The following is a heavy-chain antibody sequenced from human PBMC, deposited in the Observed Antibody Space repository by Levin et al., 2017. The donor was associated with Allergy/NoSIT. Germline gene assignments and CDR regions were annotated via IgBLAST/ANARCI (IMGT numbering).Heavy chain of an antibody. CDR3: ASRYGSGTYYQGNNY. Sequence: PGESLKISCAASGFTFSDYYMSWIRQAPGKGLEWISYIITSGTHTSYADSVKGRFTISRDNANNLLFLQINSRRGEDTAGCYCASRYGSGTYYQGNNYWGQGTLVTVSS. J-gene: IGHJ4*02. CDR2: IITSGTHT. CDR1: GFTFSDYY. D-gene: IGHD3-10*01. V-gene: IGHV3-11*03.